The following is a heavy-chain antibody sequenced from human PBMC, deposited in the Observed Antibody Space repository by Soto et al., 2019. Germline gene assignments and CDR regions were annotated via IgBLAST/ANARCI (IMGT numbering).Heavy chain of an antibody. D-gene: IGHD3-10*01. V-gene: IGHV4-61*08. CDR1: VGSFSSGDYF. CDR2: IYYSGST. J-gene: IGHJ6*02. Sequence: KPSETLSLTCTVSVGSFSSGDYFWSWLLQSPGKRLEWIAYIYYSGSTNYNPSLKSRATISVDTSKSQVSLTLTSMTAADAALYYCARSPNYYYYGFDVWGQGTAVTVSS. CDR3: ARSPNYYYYGFDV.